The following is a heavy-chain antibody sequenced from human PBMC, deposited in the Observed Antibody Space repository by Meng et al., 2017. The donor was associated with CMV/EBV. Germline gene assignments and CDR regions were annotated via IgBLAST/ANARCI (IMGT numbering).Heavy chain of an antibody. J-gene: IGHJ6*02. CDR3: ARAQIRGVTTFHYYYYGMDV. CDR1: GGTFSGYA. CDR2: IIPIFGTA. Sequence: SVKVSCKASGGTFSGYAISWVRQAPGQGLEWMGGIIPIFGTANYAQKFQGRVTITTDESTSTAYMELSSLRSEDTAVYYCARAQIRGVTTFHYYYYGMDVWGQGTTVTVSS. V-gene: IGHV1-69*05. D-gene: IGHD3-10*01.